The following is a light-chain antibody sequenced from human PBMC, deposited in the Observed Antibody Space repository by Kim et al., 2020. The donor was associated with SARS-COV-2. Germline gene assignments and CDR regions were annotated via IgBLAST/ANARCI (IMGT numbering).Light chain of an antibody. V-gene: IGLV2-8*01. CDR1: SSDVGGYNY. J-gene: IGLJ2*01. CDR3: TSYAGSHNLV. Sequence: GQAVTISCTGTSSDVGGYNYVSWYPQHPGQAPKLMIYEVTKRPSGVPDRFSGSKSGNTASLTVSGLQAEDEADYYCTSYAGSHNLVFGGGTQLTVL. CDR2: EVT.